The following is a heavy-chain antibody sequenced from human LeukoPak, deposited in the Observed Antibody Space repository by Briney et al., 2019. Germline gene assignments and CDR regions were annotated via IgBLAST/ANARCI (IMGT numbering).Heavy chain of an antibody. Sequence: PGGSLRLSCAASGFTFSSYWMHWVRQAPGKGLVWVSRINSDGSSTCYADSVKGRFTISRDNAKNTLYLQMNSLRAEDTAVYYCATPDNTAIAEYFQHWGQGTLVTVSS. CDR1: GFTFSSYW. CDR3: ATPDNTAIAEYFQH. D-gene: IGHD1-1*01. V-gene: IGHV3-74*01. CDR2: INSDGSST. J-gene: IGHJ1*01.